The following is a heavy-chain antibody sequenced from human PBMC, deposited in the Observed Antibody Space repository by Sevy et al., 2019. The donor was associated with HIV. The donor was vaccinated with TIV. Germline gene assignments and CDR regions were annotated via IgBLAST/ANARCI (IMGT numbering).Heavy chain of an antibody. D-gene: IGHD3-10*01. J-gene: IGHJ4*02. Sequence: SETLSLTCTVSGGSISSYYWSWIRQPPGKGLEWIGYIYYSGSTNYNPSLKSRVTISVDTYKNQFSLKLSSVTAADTAVYYCARGGGVGYYGSGSSFDYWGQGTLVTVSS. CDR1: GGSISSYY. V-gene: IGHV4-59*01. CDR2: IYYSGST. CDR3: ARGGGVGYYGSGSSFDY.